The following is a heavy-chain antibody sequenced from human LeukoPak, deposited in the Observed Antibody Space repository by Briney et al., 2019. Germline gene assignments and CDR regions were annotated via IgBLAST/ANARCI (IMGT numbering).Heavy chain of an antibody. Sequence: PSETLSLTCAVYGGSFSGYYWSWIRQPPGKGLEWIGEINHSGSTNYNPSLKSRVTISVDTSKNQFSLKLSSVTAADTAVYYCARFGVAGSIDYWGQGTLVTVSS. J-gene: IGHJ4*02. CDR2: INHSGST. V-gene: IGHV4-34*01. CDR3: ARFGVAGSIDY. D-gene: IGHD3-3*01. CDR1: GGSFSGYY.